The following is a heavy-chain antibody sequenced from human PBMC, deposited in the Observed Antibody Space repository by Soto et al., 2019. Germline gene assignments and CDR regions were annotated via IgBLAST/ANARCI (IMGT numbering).Heavy chain of an antibody. D-gene: IGHD3-3*01. CDR3: VRAWSPKYYYYGMDV. V-gene: IGHV3-11*06. CDR1: GFTFSDYY. Sequence: LRLSCAASGFTFSDYYMSWIRQAPGRGLEWVSYISSSSSYTNYADSVKGRFTISRDNAKNSLYLQMNSLRAEDTAVYYCVRAWSPKYYYYGMDVWGQGTTVTVSS. CDR2: ISSSSSYT. J-gene: IGHJ6*02.